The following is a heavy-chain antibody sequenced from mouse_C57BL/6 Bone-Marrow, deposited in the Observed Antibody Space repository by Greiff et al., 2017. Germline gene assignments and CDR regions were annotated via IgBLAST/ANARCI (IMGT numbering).Heavy chain of an antibody. Sequence: VQLQQSGAELARPGASVKLSCKASGYTFTSYGISWVKQRPGQGLEWIGEIYPRSGNTYYNEKFKGKATLTADKSSSTAYMELRSLTSEDSAVYFCARWGWVYYFDYWGQGTTLTVSS. J-gene: IGHJ2*01. D-gene: IGHD1-1*02. CDR3: ARWGWVYYFDY. V-gene: IGHV1-81*01. CDR2: IYPRSGNT. CDR1: GYTFTSYG.